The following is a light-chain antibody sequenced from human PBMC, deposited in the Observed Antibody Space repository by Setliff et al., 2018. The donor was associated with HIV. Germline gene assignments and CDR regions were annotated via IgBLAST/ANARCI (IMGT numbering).Light chain of an antibody. CDR3: CSYAGTNILYV. CDR1: SDNFGSYNL. V-gene: IGLV2-23*01. CDR2: EGT. J-gene: IGLJ1*01. Sequence: QSVLTQPASVSGSPGQSITISCTGTSDNFGSYNLVSWYQQHPGKAPKLMIYEGTKRPSGVSNRFSGSKSGNTASLTISGLQAEDEADYYCCSYAGTNILYVFGTGTKGTVL.